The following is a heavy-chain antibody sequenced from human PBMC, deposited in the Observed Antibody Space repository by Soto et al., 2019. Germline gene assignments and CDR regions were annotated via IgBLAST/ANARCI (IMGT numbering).Heavy chain of an antibody. D-gene: IGHD6-6*01. CDR2: INAHSGGT. CDR3: AKDLTRQLAYWLDP. CDR1: GFSFTGYY. J-gene: IGHJ5*02. Sequence: ASVKVSCKASGFSFTGYYIHWLRQAPGQGLEWMGWINAHSGGTEYAQKFQGKVTLTRDTSIATAYLTLTSLTSDDTALYYCAKDLTRQLAYWLDPWGQGTQVTVSS. V-gene: IGHV1-2*02.